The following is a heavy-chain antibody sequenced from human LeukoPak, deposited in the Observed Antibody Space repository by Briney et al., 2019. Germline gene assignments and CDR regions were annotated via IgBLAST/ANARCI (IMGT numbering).Heavy chain of an antibody. J-gene: IGHJ5*02. D-gene: IGHD5-18*01. CDR1: GFTFGDYV. CDR3: SRGSHTVMAANWFDP. CDR2: IRSKAYGVTT. Sequence: GGSLRLSCSASGFTFGDYVMNWVRQAPGKGLEWVGFIRSKAYGVTTEYAASVKGRFSISRDDSKSIAHLQMNSLKTEDTAVYYCSRGSHTVMAANWFDPWGQGTLVTVSS. V-gene: IGHV3-49*04.